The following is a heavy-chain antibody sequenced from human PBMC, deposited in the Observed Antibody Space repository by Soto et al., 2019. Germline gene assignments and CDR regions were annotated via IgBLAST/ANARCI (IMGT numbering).Heavy chain of an antibody. CDR2: ISGSGGST. D-gene: IGHD3-10*01. Sequence: EMQLLESGGGLVQPGGSLRLSCAASGFTFTTYGMSWVRQTPGKGLEWVSAISGSGGSTYYCDSVKGRFTISRDNSKNTLYLQMNSLRAEDTAVYYCAKGAHCHGSGNYFPLDYWGQGSLVTVSS. V-gene: IGHV3-23*02. CDR1: GFTFTTYG. CDR3: AKGAHCHGSGNYFPLDY. J-gene: IGHJ4*02.